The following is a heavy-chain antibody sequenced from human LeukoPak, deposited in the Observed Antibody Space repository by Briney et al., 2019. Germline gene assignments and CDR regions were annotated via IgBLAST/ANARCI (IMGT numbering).Heavy chain of an antibody. CDR3: VRGIDTTGYFNY. J-gene: IGHJ4*02. D-gene: IGHD3-22*01. V-gene: IGHV7-4-1*02. CDR1: GYTFTTYP. Sequence: GASVKVSCKASGYTFTTYPINWVRQAPGQGLEWMGWIDTNTGSPTYAQGLTGRFVFSLDTSVSTAFLQFNSLKAEDTALYYCVRGIDTTGYFNYWGQGTLVTVSS. CDR2: IDTNTGSP.